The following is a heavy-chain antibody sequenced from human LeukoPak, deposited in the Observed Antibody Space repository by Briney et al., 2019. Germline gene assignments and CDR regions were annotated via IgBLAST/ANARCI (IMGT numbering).Heavy chain of an antibody. CDR1: GFTFSSYS. V-gene: IGHV3-48*01. Sequence: WGSLRLSCAASGFTFSSYSMNWVRQAPGKGLEWVTYISSSSSTIYYADSVKGRFTISRDNAKNSLYLEMNSLRAEDTAVYYCARKTGGSLDIWGQGTMVTVSS. CDR3: ARKTGGSLDI. J-gene: IGHJ3*02. CDR2: ISSSSSTI. D-gene: IGHD7-27*01.